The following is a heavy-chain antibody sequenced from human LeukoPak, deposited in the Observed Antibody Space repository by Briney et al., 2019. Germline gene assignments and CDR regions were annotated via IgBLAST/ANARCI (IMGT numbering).Heavy chain of an antibody. V-gene: IGHV1-18*01. J-gene: IGHJ6*03. Sequence: ASVKVSGKASGYTFTSYGISWVRPAPGQGLEWMGWISAYNGNTNYAQKLQGRVTMTTDTSTSTAYMELRSLRSDDTAVYYCARDGRHLEWLRHYYYYMDVWGKGTTVTVSS. CDR2: ISAYNGNT. CDR3: ARDGRHLEWLRHYYYYMDV. D-gene: IGHD3-3*01. CDR1: GYTFTSYG.